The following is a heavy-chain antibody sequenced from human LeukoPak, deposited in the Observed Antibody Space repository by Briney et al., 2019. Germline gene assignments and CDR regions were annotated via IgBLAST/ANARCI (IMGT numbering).Heavy chain of an antibody. V-gene: IGHV3-33*01. Sequence: GRSLRLSCAASGCTFSRYGMHWVRQAPGKGLEWVAGIWYDGSNKYYADSVKGRFTISRDNSKNTLYLQMNSLRAEDTAVSYCARGESSSWYLKPYYGMDVWGKGTTVTVSS. CDR3: ARGESSSWYLKPYYGMDV. D-gene: IGHD6-13*01. J-gene: IGHJ6*04. CDR1: GCTFSRYG. CDR2: IWYDGSNK.